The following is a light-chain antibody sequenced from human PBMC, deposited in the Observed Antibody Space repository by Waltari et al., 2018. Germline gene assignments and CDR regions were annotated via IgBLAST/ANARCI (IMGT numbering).Light chain of an antibody. V-gene: IGLV2-14*01. CDR3: SSYTSSSTVV. CDR2: DVS. Sequence: QYALTQPASEPGSPGQSITTPSTGPSSDVGASNYVSWYQQHPGKAPKLMIYDVSNRPSGVSNRFSGSKSGNTASLTISGLQAEDEADYYCSSYTSSSTVVFGGGTKLTVL. J-gene: IGLJ2*01. CDR1: SSDVGASNY.